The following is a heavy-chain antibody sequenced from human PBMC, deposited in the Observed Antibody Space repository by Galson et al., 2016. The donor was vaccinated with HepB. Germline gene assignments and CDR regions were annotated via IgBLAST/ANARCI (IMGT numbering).Heavy chain of an antibody. V-gene: IGHV2-70*11. Sequence: PALVKPTQTLTLTCTFSGFSLTTSGMGVGWVRQPPGKALEWLARIEWNNNKYYNTSLETRPTISKDTSKNQVVLTVANVDPMDTGTYYSVRIYGRSPPVWGQGTLVTVSS. J-gene: IGHJ1*01. CDR3: VRIYGRSPPV. D-gene: IGHD4-17*01. CDR1: GFSLTTSGMG. CDR2: IEWNNNK.